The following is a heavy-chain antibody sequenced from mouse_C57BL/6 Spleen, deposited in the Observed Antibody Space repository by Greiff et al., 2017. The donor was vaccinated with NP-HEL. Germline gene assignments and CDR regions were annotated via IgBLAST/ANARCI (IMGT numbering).Heavy chain of an antibody. J-gene: IGHJ1*03. D-gene: IGHD2-1*01. V-gene: IGHV5-4*03. CDR3: ARRGYGNWNWYFDV. CDR2: ISDGGSYT. Sequence: EVMLVESGGGLVKPGGSLKLSCAASGFTFSSYAMSWVRQTPEKRLEWVATISDGGSYTYYPDNVKGRFTISRDNAKNNLYLQMSHLKSEDTAMYYCARRGYGNWNWYFDVWGTGTTVTVSS. CDR1: GFTFSSYA.